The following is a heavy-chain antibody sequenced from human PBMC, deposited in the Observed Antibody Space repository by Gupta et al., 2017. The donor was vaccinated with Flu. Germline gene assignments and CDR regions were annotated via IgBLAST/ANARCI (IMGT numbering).Heavy chain of an antibody. CDR2: ISGSGDNT. CDR1: VFPFTNNA. Sequence: EVQLLESGGGLIQPGGSLRLSCAASVFPFTNNAMNWVRQAPEKGLEWVSAISGSGDNTYYADSVKGRFTISRDNSKYTLYLQMNSLRAEDTAIYYCAKAAYSYGTGRSFDYWGQGTLVTVSS. V-gene: IGHV3-23*01. CDR3: AKAAYSYGTGRSFDY. J-gene: IGHJ4*02. D-gene: IGHD5-18*01.